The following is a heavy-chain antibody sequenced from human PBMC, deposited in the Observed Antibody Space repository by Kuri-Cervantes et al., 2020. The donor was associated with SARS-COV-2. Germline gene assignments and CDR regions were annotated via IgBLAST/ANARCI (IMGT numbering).Heavy chain of an antibody. V-gene: IGHV4-59*12. CDR3: ARVPRHICSSTSCYILGRGNYYYMDV. CDR2: IYCSGST. CDR1: GGSISSYY. Sequence: GSLRLSCTVSGGSISSYYWSWIRQPPGKGLEWIGYIYCSGSTNYNPSLKSRVTISVDTSKNQFSLKLSSVTAADTAVYYCARVPRHICSSTSCYILGRGNYYYMDVWGKGTTVTVSS. D-gene: IGHD2-2*02. J-gene: IGHJ6*03.